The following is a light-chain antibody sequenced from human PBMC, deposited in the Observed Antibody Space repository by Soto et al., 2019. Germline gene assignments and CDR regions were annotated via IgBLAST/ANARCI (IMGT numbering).Light chain of an antibody. CDR3: QQSYSTPPT. V-gene: IGKV1-39*01. Sequence: DIQMTRSPSSLSASAGYRVTITCRASQSISNSLNWYQQKPGKAPDLLIYTTSSLQSGVPSRFSGSGSGTDFTLTISSLQPEDFATYYCQQSYSTPPTFGGGTNVEIK. CDR2: TTS. J-gene: IGKJ4*01. CDR1: QSISNS.